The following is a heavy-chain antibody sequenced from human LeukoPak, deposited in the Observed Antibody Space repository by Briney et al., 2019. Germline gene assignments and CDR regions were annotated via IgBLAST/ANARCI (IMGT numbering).Heavy chain of an antibody. Sequence: GESLKISCKDSGYRFSNFWIGWVRQMPGKGLEWMGWINPNSGGTNYAQKFQGRVTMTRDTSISTAYMELSRLRSDDTAVYYCARDTTLEYYMDVWGKGTTVTVSS. D-gene: IGHD1-1*01. V-gene: IGHV1-2*02. J-gene: IGHJ6*03. CDR2: INPNSGGT. CDR1: GYRFSNFW. CDR3: ARDTTLEYYMDV.